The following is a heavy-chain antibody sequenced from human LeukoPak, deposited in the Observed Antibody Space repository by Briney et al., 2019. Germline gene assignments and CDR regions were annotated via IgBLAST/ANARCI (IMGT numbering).Heavy chain of an antibody. V-gene: IGHV4-31*03. Sequence: PSQTLSLTCTVSGGSISSGGYYWSWIRQHPGKGLEWIGYIYYSGSTYYNPSLKSRVTISVDTSKNQFSLKLSSVTAADTAVYYCARSMGSSTSCYRGCYYYFDYWGQGTLVTVSS. CDR3: ARSMGSSTSCYRGCYYYFDY. CDR1: GGSISSGGYY. J-gene: IGHJ4*02. D-gene: IGHD2-2*02. CDR2: IYYSGST.